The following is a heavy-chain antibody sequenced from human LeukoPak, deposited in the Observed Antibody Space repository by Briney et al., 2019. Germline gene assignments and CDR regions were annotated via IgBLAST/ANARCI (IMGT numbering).Heavy chain of an antibody. CDR2: IIPILGIA. J-gene: IGHJ4*02. CDR3: ARTTRLLDFDY. V-gene: IGHV1-69*04. Sequence: SVKVSCKASGGTFSSYGISWVRQAPGQGLEWMGRIIPILGIANYAQKFQGRVTMTRDTSTSTVYMELSSLRSEDTAVYYCARTTRLLDFDYWGQGTLVTVSS. CDR1: GGTFSSYG. D-gene: IGHD2-15*01.